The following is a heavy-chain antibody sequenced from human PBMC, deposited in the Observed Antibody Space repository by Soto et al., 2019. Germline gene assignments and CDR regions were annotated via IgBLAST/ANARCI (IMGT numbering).Heavy chain of an antibody. CDR2: IIPIFGTA. CDR1: GGTFSSYA. CDR3: ASSVMDHYYYGMDV. D-gene: IGHD2-2*03. Sequence: QVQLVQSGAEVKKPGSSVKVSCKSSGGTFSSYAISWVRQAPGQGLEWMGGIIPIFGTADYAQKFQGRVTIPRYDTXRTAYMELSSLGSEARAVYYCASSVMDHYYYGMDVWGQGATVTVSS. J-gene: IGHJ6*02. V-gene: IGHV1-69*05.